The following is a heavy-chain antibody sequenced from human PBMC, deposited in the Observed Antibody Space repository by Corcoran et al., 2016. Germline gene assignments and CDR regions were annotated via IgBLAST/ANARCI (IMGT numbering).Heavy chain of an antibody. Sequence: EVQLVQSGAEVKKPGESLKISCKGSGYSFTSYWIGWVRQMPGKGLEWMGIIYPGDSDTRYSPSFQGQVTISADKSISTAYLQWSSLKASDTAMYYCARRWFGELLWEGNDAFDIWGQGTMVTVSS. D-gene: IGHD3-10*01. J-gene: IGHJ3*02. V-gene: IGHV5-51*01. CDR1: GYSFTSYW. CDR3: ARRWFGELLWEGNDAFDI. CDR2: IYPGDSDT.